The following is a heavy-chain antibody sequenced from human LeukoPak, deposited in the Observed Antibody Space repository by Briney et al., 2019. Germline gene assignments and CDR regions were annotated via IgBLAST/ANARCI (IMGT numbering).Heavy chain of an antibody. J-gene: IGHJ4*02. CDR2: ISGSGGST. V-gene: IGHV3-23*01. CDR3: ATPPPTYYDILTGSIFDY. Sequence: GGSLRLSCAASGFTFSSYAMSWVRQAPGKGLEWVSAISGSGGSTYYADSVKGRFTISRDNSKNTLCLQMNSLRAEDTAVYYCATPPPTYYDILTGSIFDYWGQGTLVTVSS. CDR1: GFTFSSYA. D-gene: IGHD3-9*01.